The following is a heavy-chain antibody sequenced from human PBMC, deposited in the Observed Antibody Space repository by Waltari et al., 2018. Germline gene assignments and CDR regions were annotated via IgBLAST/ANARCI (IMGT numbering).Heavy chain of an antibody. V-gene: IGHV3-30*02. CDR2: IRYDGSNK. D-gene: IGHD1-26*01. J-gene: IGHJ4*02. CDR1: GFTFSSYG. Sequence: QVQLVESGGGVVQPGGSLRLSCAASGFTFSSYGMHWFCKAPGKGLEWVAFIRYDGSNKYYADSVKGRFTISRDNSKNTLYLQMNSLRAEDTAVYYCAKADFKFGGSADYWGQGTLVTVSS. CDR3: AKADFKFGGSADY.